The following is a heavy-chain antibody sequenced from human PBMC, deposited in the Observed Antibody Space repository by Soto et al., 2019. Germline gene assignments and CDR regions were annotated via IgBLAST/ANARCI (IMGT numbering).Heavy chain of an antibody. CDR1: GYSFTSYW. CDR3: AAGLYCSGGSCYYYYGMDV. D-gene: IGHD2-15*01. CDR2: IDPSDSYT. V-gene: IGHV5-10-1*01. J-gene: IGHJ6*02. Sequence: GESLKISCKGSGYSFTSYWISWVRQMPGKGLEWMRRIDPSDSYTNYSPSFQGHVTISADKSISTAYLQWSSLKASDTAMYYCAAGLYCSGGSCYYYYGMDVWGQGTTVTVSS.